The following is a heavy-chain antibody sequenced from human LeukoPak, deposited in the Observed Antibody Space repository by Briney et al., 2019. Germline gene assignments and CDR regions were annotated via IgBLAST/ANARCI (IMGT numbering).Heavy chain of an antibody. CDR3: ARDGRSGWFSIWFDT. D-gene: IGHD6-19*01. CDR2: TYYRSEWFH. V-gene: IGHV6-1*01. Sequence: SQTLSLTCVISGDSVSINSAAWNWIRQSPSRGLEWLGRTYYRSEWFHDYAVSVKSRMIINPDTSKNQFSLQLNSVTPEDTAVYYCARDGRSGWFSIWFDTWGQGTLVTVSS. J-gene: IGHJ5*02. CDR1: GDSVSINSAA.